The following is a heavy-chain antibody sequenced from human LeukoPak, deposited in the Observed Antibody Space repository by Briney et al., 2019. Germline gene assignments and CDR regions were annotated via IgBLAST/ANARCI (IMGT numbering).Heavy chain of an antibody. J-gene: IGHJ4*02. CDR1: GFTVSSNY. CDR3: ARGPPDGSGSYYPGAY. V-gene: IGHV3-53*01. Sequence: GGSLRLSCAASGFTVSSNYMSWVRQAPGKGLEWVSVTYSGGSTYYADSVKGRFTISRDNAKNTLYLQMNSLRVEDTAVYYCARGPPDGSGSYYPGAYWGQGTLVTVSS. CDR2: TYSGGST. D-gene: IGHD3-10*01.